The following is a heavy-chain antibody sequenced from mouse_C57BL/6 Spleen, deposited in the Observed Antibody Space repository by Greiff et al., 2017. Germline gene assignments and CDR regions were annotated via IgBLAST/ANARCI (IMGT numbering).Heavy chain of an antibody. V-gene: IGHV1-72*01. CDR3: ARSYYDNDPDAMDY. J-gene: IGHJ4*01. Sequence: QVQLQQPGAELVKPGASVKLSCKASGYTFTSYWMHWVKQRPGRGLEWIGRIDPNSGSTKYNEKFKSKATLTVDKPSSTAYMPLSSLTSENSAVYYCARSYYDNDPDAMDYWGQGTSVTVSS. CDR1: GYTFTSYW. CDR2: IDPNSGST. D-gene: IGHD2-4*01.